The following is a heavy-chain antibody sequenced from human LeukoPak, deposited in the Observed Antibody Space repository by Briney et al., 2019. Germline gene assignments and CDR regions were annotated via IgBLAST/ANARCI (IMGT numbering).Heavy chain of an antibody. Sequence: PSQTLSLTCTVSGGSISSGSYYWSWIRQSAGKGLEWIGRIYTSGSTNYNPSLKSRVTISVDTSKNQFSLKLSSVTAADTAVYYCATNIPTPTTSPPLGYWGQGTLVTVSS. V-gene: IGHV4-61*02. CDR2: IYTSGST. CDR3: ATNIPTPTTSPPLGY. D-gene: IGHD1-26*01. CDR1: GGSISSGSYY. J-gene: IGHJ4*02.